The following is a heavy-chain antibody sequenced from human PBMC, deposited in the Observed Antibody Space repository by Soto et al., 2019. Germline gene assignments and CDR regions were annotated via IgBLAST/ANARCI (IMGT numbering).Heavy chain of an antibody. Sequence: SETLSLTCTVSGGSISSISYYWGWIRQPPGKGLEWIGSIYYSGSTYYNPSLKSRVTISVDTSKNQFSLKLSSVTAADTAVYYCARQGGFVIVPNAEYFQHWGQGTLVTVSS. CDR2: IYYSGST. J-gene: IGHJ1*01. V-gene: IGHV4-39*01. CDR3: ARQGGFVIVPNAEYFQH. D-gene: IGHD3-22*01. CDR1: GGSISSISYY.